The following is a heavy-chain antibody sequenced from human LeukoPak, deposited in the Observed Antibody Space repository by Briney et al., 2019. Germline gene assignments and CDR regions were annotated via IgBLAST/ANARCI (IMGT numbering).Heavy chain of an antibody. V-gene: IGHV4-38-2*02. CDR3: ARDLGGFDY. Sequence: SETLSLTCTVSGYSISSGYYWGWIRQPPGKGLEWIGSIYHSGSTYYNPSLKSRVTISVDTSKNQFSLKLSSVTAADTAVYYCARDLGGFDYWGQGTLVTVSS. D-gene: IGHD3-3*01. CDR1: GYSISSGYY. CDR2: IYHSGST. J-gene: IGHJ4*02.